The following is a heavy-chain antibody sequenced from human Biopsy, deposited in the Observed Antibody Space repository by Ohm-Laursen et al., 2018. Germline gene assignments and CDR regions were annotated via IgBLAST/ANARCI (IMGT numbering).Heavy chain of an antibody. D-gene: IGHD6-19*01. V-gene: IGHV1-46*01. CDR2: INPSGSTT. J-gene: IGHJ4*02. CDR1: GYSFTSYY. CDR3: ARNTGWYGDLYYFDY. Sequence: SVKVSCKASGYSFTSYYMHWVRQAPGQGLEWMGMINPSGSTTSYPQIFQGRVTMTRDTSKSTVYMELSSLRFADTAVYFCARNTGWYGDLYYFDYWGQGTLVTVSS.